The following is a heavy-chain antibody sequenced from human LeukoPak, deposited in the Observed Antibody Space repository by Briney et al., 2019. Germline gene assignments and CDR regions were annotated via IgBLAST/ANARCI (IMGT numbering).Heavy chain of an antibody. Sequence: SETLSLTCTVSGGSISSYYWSWIRQPPGKGLEWIGYIYTSGSTNYNPSLKSRVTISVDTSKNQSSLKLSSVTAADTAVYYCARHGCSSTSCQTGARWFDPWGQGTLVTVSS. V-gene: IGHV4-4*09. CDR2: IYTSGST. J-gene: IGHJ5*02. CDR3: ARHGCSSTSCQTGARWFDP. D-gene: IGHD2-2*01. CDR1: GGSISSYY.